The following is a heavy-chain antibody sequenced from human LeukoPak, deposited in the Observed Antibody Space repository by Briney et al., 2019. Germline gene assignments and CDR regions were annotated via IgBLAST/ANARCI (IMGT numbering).Heavy chain of an antibody. CDR3: ARQTTEDAIVVVIGYFDY. CDR1: GGSISSSSYY. CDR2: IYYSGST. J-gene: IGHJ4*02. D-gene: IGHD3-22*01. V-gene: IGHV4-39*01. Sequence: SETLSLTCTVSGGSISSSSYYWGWIRQPPGKGLEWIGSIYYSGSTYYNPSLKSRVTISVDTSKNQFSLKLSSVTAADTAVYYCARQTTEDAIVVVIGYFDYWGQGTLVTVSS.